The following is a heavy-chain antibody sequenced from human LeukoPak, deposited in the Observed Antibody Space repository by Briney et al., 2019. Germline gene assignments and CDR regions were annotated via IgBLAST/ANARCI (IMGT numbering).Heavy chain of an antibody. V-gene: IGHV3-21*01. CDR2: ISSSSSYI. CDR1: GFTFSSYS. CDR3: ARAHLLLWFGESDYYYYGMDV. Sequence: GGSLRLSCAASGFTFSSYSMNWVRQAPAKGLEWVSSISSSSSYIYYADSVKGRFTISRDNAKNSLYVQVNSLRAEDTAVYYCARAHLLLWFGESDYYYYGMDVWGKGTTVTVSS. D-gene: IGHD3-10*01. J-gene: IGHJ6*04.